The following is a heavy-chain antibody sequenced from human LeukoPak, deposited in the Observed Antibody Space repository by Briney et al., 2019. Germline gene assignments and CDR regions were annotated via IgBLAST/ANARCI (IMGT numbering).Heavy chain of an antibody. D-gene: IGHD3-16*02. CDR3: ARQGIEFYDYVWGSYRPTSMSHAFDI. Sequence: SETLSLTCTVSGGSISSSSYYWGWIRQPPGKGLEWIGSIYYSGSTYYNPSLKSRVTTSVDTSKNQFSLKLSSVTAADTAVYYCARQGIEFYDYVWGSYRPTSMSHAFDIWGQGTMVTVSS. CDR2: IYYSGST. V-gene: IGHV4-39*01. CDR1: GGSISSSSYY. J-gene: IGHJ3*02.